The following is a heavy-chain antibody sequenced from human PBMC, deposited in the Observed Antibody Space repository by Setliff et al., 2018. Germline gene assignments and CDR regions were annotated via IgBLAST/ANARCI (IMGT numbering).Heavy chain of an antibody. CDR3: ARTCSGSGCYAGLES. J-gene: IGHJ4*02. V-gene: IGHV3-23*01. CDR2: ISDSAGNT. D-gene: IGHD2-15*01. Sequence: GGSLRLSCAASGFTFSSYAMTWVRQAPGKGLEWVSVISDSAGNTYYADSVKGRFTISRDNSRTTLYLQMNSLRPEDTAVYYCARTCSGSGCYAGLESWGQGTPVTVSS. CDR1: GFTFSSYA.